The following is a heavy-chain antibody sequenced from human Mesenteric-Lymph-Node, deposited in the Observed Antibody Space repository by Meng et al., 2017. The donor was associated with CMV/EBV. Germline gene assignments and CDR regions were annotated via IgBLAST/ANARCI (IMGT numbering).Heavy chain of an antibody. J-gene: IGHJ4*02. Sequence: GGSLRLSCAASGFTFSSYWMSWVRQAPGKGLEWVANIKQDGSEKYYVDSVKGRFTISRDNAKNSLYLQMNSLRAEDTAVYYCARPDTSGGYYYLDYWGQGTLVTVSS. V-gene: IGHV3-7*01. CDR3: ARPDTSGGYYYLDY. D-gene: IGHD6-19*01. CDR2: IKQDGSEK. CDR1: GFTFSSYW.